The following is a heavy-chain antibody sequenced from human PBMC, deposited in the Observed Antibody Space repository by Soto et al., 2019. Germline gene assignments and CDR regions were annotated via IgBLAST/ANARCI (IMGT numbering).Heavy chain of an antibody. J-gene: IGHJ5*02. V-gene: IGHV4-34*01. CDR3: ARAPTYCSGGSCYLGWFDP. D-gene: IGHD2-15*01. CDR1: GGSFSGYY. CDR2: INHSGST. Sequence: SETLSLTCAVYGGSFSGYYWSWIRQPPGKGLEWIGEINHSGSTNYNPSLKSRVTISVDTSKNQFSLKLSSVTAADTAVYYCARAPTYCSGGSCYLGWFDPWGQGTLVTVSS.